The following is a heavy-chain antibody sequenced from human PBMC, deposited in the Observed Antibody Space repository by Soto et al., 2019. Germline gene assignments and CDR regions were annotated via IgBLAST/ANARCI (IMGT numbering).Heavy chain of an antibody. J-gene: IGHJ5*02. D-gene: IGHD3-3*01. CDR2: IGGGGVPT. CDR1: GFTFSNYA. V-gene: IGHV3-23*01. Sequence: GGSLRLSCAASGFTFSNYAMSWVRQAPGKGLEWVSAIGGGGVPTYHADSVKGRFTISRDNSKNTLYLQMNSLRAEDTAVYYCAKDPMYDFWSDWFDPWGQGTLVTVSS. CDR3: AKDPMYDFWSDWFDP.